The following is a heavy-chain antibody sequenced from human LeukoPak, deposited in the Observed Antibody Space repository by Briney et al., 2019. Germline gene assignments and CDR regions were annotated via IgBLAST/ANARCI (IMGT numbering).Heavy chain of an antibody. CDR1: GFNLNNFA. CDR2: MTGPADTT. J-gene: IGHJ1*01. CDR3: AKGAEIYH. Sequence: GGSLRLSCAASGFNLNNFAMSWVRQAPGKGLEWLSAMTGPADTTYYAESVKGRFTISRDYCKSIVFLQMNSLRVEDTAIYFCAKGAEIYHCGQGTLLTVSS. V-gene: IGHV3-23*01.